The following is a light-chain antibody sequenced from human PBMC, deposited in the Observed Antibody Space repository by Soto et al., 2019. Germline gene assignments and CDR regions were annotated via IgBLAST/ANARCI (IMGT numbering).Light chain of an antibody. Sequence: QSALTQPPSASGSLGQSVTISCTGTSRDVGGSNSVSWYRHHPGKAPKVMIYEVTKRPSGVPDRFSAFKSGNTASLTVSGLQAEDEADYSCASSAGTFYVFGSGTKLTVL. V-gene: IGLV2-8*01. J-gene: IGLJ1*01. CDR1: SRDVGGSNS. CDR2: EVT. CDR3: ASSAGTFYV.